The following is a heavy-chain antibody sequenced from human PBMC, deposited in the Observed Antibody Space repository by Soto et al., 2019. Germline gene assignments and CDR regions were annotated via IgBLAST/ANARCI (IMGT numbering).Heavy chain of an antibody. V-gene: IGHV3-15*01. Sequence: EVQLVESGGGLVKPGGSLRLSCAASGFTFSNAWMSWVRQAPGKGLEWVGRIKSKTDGGTTDYATPVKGRFTISRDDSKNTLYLQMNSLKTDDSSDYYYTTEMGYCSGGSCQDAVDIWGQGTMVTVSS. CDR3: TTEMGYCSGGSCQDAVDI. CDR2: IKSKTDGGTT. CDR1: GFTFSNAW. D-gene: IGHD2-15*01. J-gene: IGHJ3*02.